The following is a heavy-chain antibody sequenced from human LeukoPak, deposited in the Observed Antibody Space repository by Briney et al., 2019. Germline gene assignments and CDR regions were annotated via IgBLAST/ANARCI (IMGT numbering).Heavy chain of an antibody. CDR1: GFTFSSYA. V-gene: IGHV3-23*01. J-gene: IGHJ4*02. D-gene: IGHD1-26*01. Sequence: GGSLRLSCAASGFTFSSYAMSWVRQAPGKGLEWVSAISGSGGSTYYADSVKGRFTISIDNSKNTLYLQMNSLRAEDTAVYYCAKDRSGSYAELFDYWGQGTLVTVSS. CDR3: AKDRSGSYAELFDY. CDR2: ISGSGGST.